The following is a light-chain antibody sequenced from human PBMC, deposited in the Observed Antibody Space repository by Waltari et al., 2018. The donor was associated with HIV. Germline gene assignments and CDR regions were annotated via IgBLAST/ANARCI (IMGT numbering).Light chain of an antibody. CDR3: QQAASFPHT. Sequence: DIQMTQSPSYMSALVGDSVSINCRANQSVDSFLAWYQQKPGEAPKLLIYSASRLETGVASRFFAFGSGTDFTLTITGLQTEDFATYYCQQAASFPHTFGGGTKV. V-gene: IGKV1-12*01. CDR2: SAS. CDR1: QSVDSF. J-gene: IGKJ4*01.